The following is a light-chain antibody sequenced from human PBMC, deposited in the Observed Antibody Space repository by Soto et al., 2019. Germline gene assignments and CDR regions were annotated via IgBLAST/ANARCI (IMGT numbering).Light chain of an antibody. V-gene: IGKV1-5*01. CDR2: DAS. Sequence: DIPMTQSPSTLSASVGDRVTITCRASQSISSWLAWYQQKPGKAPKLLIYDASSLESGVPSRFSGSGSGTEFNLTISSLQPDDFATYYCQQYNSYLYTFGQGTKLEIK. CDR1: QSISSW. J-gene: IGKJ2*01. CDR3: QQYNSYLYT.